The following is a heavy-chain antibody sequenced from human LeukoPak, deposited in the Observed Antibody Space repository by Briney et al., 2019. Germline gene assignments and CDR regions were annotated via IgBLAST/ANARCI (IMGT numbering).Heavy chain of an antibody. CDR3: ARFSYSSGWGIDY. D-gene: IGHD6-19*01. CDR1: GFTFSSYE. V-gene: IGHV3-48*03. J-gene: IGHJ4*02. CDR2: ISSSGSTI. Sequence: GGSLRLSCAASGFTFSSYEMNWVRQAPGKGLEWVSYISSSGSTIYYADSVKGRFTISRDNAKNSLYLQMNSLRAEDTAVYYCARFSYSSGWGIDYWGQGTLVTVSS.